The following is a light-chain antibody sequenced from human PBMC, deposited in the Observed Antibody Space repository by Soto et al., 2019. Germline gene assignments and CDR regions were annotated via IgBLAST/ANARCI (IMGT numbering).Light chain of an antibody. V-gene: IGKV3D-15*01. CDR2: GAS. CDR3: QKYNCAPLT. CDR1: QSVSNN. J-gene: IGKJ4*01. Sequence: EIVMTQSPATLSVSPGERATLSCRASQSVSNNLAWYQQKPGQAPRLLIYGASRRATGIPDRFSGSASGTDFTLTISSLKPEDVATYYWQKYNCAPLTFRRWAKL.